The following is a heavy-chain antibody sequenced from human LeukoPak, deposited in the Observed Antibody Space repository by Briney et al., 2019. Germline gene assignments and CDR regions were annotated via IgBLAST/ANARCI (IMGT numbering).Heavy chain of an antibody. CDR1: GGTFSSYA. CDR3: ARALVQLEQIHWFDP. V-gene: IGHV1-69*13. CDR2: IIPIFGTA. J-gene: IGHJ5*02. Sequence: SVKVSCKASGGTFSSYAISWVRQAPGQGLEWMGGIIPIFGTANYAQKFQGRVTITADEPTSTAYMELSSLRSEDTAVYYCARALVQLEQIHWFDPWGRGTLVTVSS. D-gene: IGHD1-1*01.